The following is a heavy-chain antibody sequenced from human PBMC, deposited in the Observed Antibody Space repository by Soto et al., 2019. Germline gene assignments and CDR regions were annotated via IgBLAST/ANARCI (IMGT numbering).Heavy chain of an antibody. Sequence: PSETLSLTCTVSGGSISSSSYYWGWIRQPPGKGLEWIGSIYYSGSTYYNPSLKSRVTISVDTSKNQFSLKLSSVTAADTAVYYCARLRYSYGYSLSYYYGMDVWGQGTTVTVSS. V-gene: IGHV4-39*01. CDR3: ARLRYSYGYSLSYYYGMDV. J-gene: IGHJ6*02. D-gene: IGHD5-18*01. CDR2: IYYSGST. CDR1: GGSISSSSYY.